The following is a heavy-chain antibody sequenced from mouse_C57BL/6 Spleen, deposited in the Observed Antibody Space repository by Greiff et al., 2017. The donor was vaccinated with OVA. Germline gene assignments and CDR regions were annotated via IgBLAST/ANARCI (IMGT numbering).Heavy chain of an antibody. CDR2: IDPSDSYT. Sequence: QVQLQQPGAELVKPGASVKLSCKASGYTFTSYWMQWVKQRPGQGLEWIGEIDPSDSYTNYNQKFKGKATWTVDTSSSTAYMQLSSLTSEDSAVYYCARGGITTVVAPFAYWGQGTLVTVSA. D-gene: IGHD1-1*01. V-gene: IGHV1-50*01. CDR1: GYTFTSYW. CDR3: ARGGITTVVAPFAY. J-gene: IGHJ3*01.